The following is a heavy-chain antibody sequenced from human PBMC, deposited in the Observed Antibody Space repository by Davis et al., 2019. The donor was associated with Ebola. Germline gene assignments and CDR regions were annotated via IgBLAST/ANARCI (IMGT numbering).Heavy chain of an antibody. CDR1: GGSFSGYY. V-gene: IGHV4-34*01. CDR2: INHSGST. J-gene: IGHJ6*02. D-gene: IGHD3-10*01. Sequence: GSLRLSCAVYGGSFSGYYWSWIRQPPGKGLEWIGEINHSGSTNYNPSLKSRVTTSVDTSKNQFSLKLSSVTAADTAVYYCARVRFPPSYYGMDVWGQGTTVTVSS. CDR3: ARVRFPPSYYGMDV.